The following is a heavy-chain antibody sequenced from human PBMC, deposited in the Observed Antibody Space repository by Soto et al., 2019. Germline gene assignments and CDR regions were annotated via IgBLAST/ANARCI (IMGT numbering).Heavy chain of an antibody. CDR2: FYYSGST. CDR3: AKWFDP. CDR1: GDSVSNGSYY. Sequence: SETLSLTCTVSGDSVSNGSYYWNWIRQPPGKGLEWIGYFYYSGSTNYNPSLKSRVTISVDMSKNQFSLKLRSVTAADTAVYYCAKWFDPWGPGTLVTVSS. V-gene: IGHV4-61*01. J-gene: IGHJ5*02.